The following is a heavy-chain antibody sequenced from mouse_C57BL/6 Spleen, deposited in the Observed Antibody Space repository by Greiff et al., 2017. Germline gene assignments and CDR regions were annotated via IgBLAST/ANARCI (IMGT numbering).Heavy chain of an antibody. V-gene: IGHV1-54*01. CDR2: INPGSGGT. CDR1: GYAFTNYL. Sequence: VQLQQSGAELVRPGTSVKVSCKASGYAFTNYLIEWVKQRPGQGLEWIGVINPGSGGTNYNEKFKGKATLTADKSSSTAYMQLSSLTSEDSAVXFCAREGDSSGYSSWFAYWGQGTLVTVSA. J-gene: IGHJ3*01. CDR3: AREGDSSGYSSWFAY. D-gene: IGHD3-2*02.